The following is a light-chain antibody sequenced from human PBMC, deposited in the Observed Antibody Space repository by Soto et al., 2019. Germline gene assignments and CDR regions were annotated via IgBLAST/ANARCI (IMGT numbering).Light chain of an antibody. CDR3: QQYDNYPLT. Sequence: IVMTQSPAPLSVSPGERATLSCRASQSVSSNLAWYQQKPGQAPRLLIYDTSSRATGVPDRYSASGSGTEFTLTISSLQSEDFAVYYCQQYDNYPLTFGRGTKVDIK. CDR2: DTS. J-gene: IGKJ4*02. CDR1: QSVSSN. V-gene: IGKV3D-15*01.